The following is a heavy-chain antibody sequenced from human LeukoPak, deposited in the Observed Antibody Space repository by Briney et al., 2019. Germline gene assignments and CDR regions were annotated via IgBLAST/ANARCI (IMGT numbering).Heavy chain of an antibody. CDR3: AGSRGANYPFDY. J-gene: IGHJ4*02. V-gene: IGHV3-23*01. CDR1: GFTFSSYA. D-gene: IGHD4/OR15-4a*01. CDR2: ITASGSST. Sequence: GGSLRLSCAASGFTFSSYAMTWVRQAPEKGLELVSTITASGSSTYYADSVKGHFTISRDNSKNTLYLQMNSLRVEDAAVYYCAGSRGANYPFDYWGQGTLVTVSS.